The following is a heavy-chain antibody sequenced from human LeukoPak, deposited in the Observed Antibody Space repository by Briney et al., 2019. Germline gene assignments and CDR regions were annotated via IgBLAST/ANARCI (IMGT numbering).Heavy chain of an antibody. Sequence: GGSLRLSCAASGFTVSSNYMSWVRQAPGKGLEWVSGIYSGGSTYYADSVKGRFTISRDNSKNTLYLQMNSLRAEDTAVYYCARGPCSGGSCYAQITASYYYYYGMDVWGQGTTVTVSS. J-gene: IGHJ6*02. CDR2: IYSGGST. CDR1: GFTVSSNY. V-gene: IGHV3-53*01. D-gene: IGHD2-15*01. CDR3: ARGPCSGGSCYAQITASYYYYYGMDV.